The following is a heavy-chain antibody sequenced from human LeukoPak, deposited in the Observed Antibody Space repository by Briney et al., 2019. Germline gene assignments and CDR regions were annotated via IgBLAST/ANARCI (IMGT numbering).Heavy chain of an antibody. CDR2: IYSGGDT. V-gene: IGHV3-66*01. CDR3: ARSNCNSCYLGVWYYFDY. D-gene: IGHD1/OR15-1a*01. J-gene: IGHJ4*02. CDR1: GFTFSSYW. Sequence: GGSLRLSCAASGFTFSSYWMHWVRQGPGKGLVWVSVIYSGGDTYYTDSVKGRFTISRDNSKNTLHLQMNSLRVEDTAVYYCARSNCNSCYLGVWYYFDYWGQGTLVTVSS.